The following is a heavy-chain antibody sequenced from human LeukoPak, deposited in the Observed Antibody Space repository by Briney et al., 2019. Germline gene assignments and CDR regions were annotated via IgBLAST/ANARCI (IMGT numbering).Heavy chain of an antibody. CDR3: ASSPYCSGGSCYYYYMDV. V-gene: IGHV1-69*05. CDR2: IIPIFGTA. Sequence: GSSVKVSFKSSGGTFSSYAISWVRQAPGQGLEWMGGIIPIFGTANYAQKFQGRVTITTDESTSTAYMELSSLRSEDTAVYYCASSPYCSGGSCYYYYMDVWGKGTTVTVSS. CDR1: GGTFSSYA. D-gene: IGHD2-15*01. J-gene: IGHJ6*03.